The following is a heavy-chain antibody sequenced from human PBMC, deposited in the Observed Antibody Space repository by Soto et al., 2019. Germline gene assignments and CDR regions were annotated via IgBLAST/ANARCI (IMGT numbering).Heavy chain of an antibody. D-gene: IGHD3-16*02. Sequence: VASVKVSCKASGYTFTSYGISWVRQAPGQGLEWMGWISAYNGNTNYAQKLQGRVTMTTDTSTSTAYMELRSLRSDDTAVYYCARDQGYDYVWGSYLQGRYYHGMDVWGQGTTVTVSS. J-gene: IGHJ6*02. CDR1: GYTFTSYG. CDR3: ARDQGYDYVWGSYLQGRYYHGMDV. CDR2: ISAYNGNT. V-gene: IGHV1-18*04.